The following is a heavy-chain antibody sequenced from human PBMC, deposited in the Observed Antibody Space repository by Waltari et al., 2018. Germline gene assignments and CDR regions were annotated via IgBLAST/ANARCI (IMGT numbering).Heavy chain of an antibody. D-gene: IGHD2-2*01. Sequence: QVQLQQWGAGLLKPSETLSLNCAVYGGSFRDYLWTWIRQPPGKGLQWIGEIYHSGRTTYNPSLESRVTISLDMYKNQFSLKLNSVTAADTAMYYCARTFCSRTRCPGTDVWGQGTTVTVSS. CDR3: ARTFCSRTRCPGTDV. CDR1: GGSFRDYL. J-gene: IGHJ6*02. CDR2: IYHSGRT. V-gene: IGHV4-34*01.